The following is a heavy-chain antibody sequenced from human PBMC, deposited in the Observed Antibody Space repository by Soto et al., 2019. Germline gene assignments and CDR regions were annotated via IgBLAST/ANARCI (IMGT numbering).Heavy chain of an antibody. V-gene: IGHV4-4*07. J-gene: IGHJ4*02. CDR2: LYNDERT. CDR1: GDSVSSHY. Sequence: SETLSLTCTVSGDSVSSHYWSWIRQPAGKGLEWLGRLYNDERTNYNPSLKSRVTMSMDTSKNQFSLKLTSVTAADSAVYFCAREPLAHSYFDFWGQGILVTVSS. CDR3: AREPLAHSYFDF.